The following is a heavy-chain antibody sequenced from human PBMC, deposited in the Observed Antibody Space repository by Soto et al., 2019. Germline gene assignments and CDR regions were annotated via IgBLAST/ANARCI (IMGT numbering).Heavy chain of an antibody. Sequence: EVQLVESGGNLIQPGGSLRLSCAASGFTVTNKYMTWVRQAPGKGLEWVSLIYSGGATSYADSVKGRFTISRANSKDILYRQVNSLRAEDTAVYYCARVDYGDYGWYFDLWGRGTLVTVSS. CDR2: IYSGGAT. J-gene: IGHJ2*01. V-gene: IGHV3-53*01. CDR3: ARVDYGDYGWYFDL. D-gene: IGHD4-17*01. CDR1: GFTVTNKY.